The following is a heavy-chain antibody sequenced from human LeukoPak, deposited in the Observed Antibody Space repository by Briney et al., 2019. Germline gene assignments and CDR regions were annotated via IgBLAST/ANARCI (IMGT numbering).Heavy chain of an antibody. Sequence: SETLSLTCTVSSGSFSDYYWTWMRQPPGQGLEWIGYSGSSKYNPSLESRVTISVDTSKRHFSLTPSSVTAADTAIYYCARTRRHYYGSGKNLTPWPAGLDVWGQGTTVIVSA. V-gene: IGHV4-59*01. D-gene: IGHD3-10*01. CDR2: SGSS. CDR1: SGSFSDYY. CDR3: ARTRRHYYGSGKNLTPWPAGLDV. J-gene: IGHJ6*01.